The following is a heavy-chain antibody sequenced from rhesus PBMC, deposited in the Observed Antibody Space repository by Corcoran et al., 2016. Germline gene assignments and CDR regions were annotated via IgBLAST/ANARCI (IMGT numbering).Heavy chain of an antibody. Sequence: QVQLQESGPGLVKPSETLSVTCAVSGGPFSSNYWTGTGPPPGRGLEWIGRIYGSGSSTNYNPSLKSRVTLSVDTSKNQLSLKLSSVTTADTAVYYCARSSGIVGALFDYWGQGVLVTVSS. V-gene: IGHV4S11*01. CDR2: IYGSGSST. CDR1: GGPFSSNY. J-gene: IGHJ4*01. D-gene: IGHD1-44*02. CDR3: ARSSGIVGALFDY.